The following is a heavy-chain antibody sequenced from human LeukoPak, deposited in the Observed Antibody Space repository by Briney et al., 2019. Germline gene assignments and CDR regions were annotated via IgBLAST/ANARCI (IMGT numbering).Heavy chain of an antibody. D-gene: IGHD1-7*01. V-gene: IGHV4-61*05. CDR2: IYYSGST. J-gene: IGHJ4*02. Sequence: SETLSLTCTVSGGSISSSGYYWGWIRQPPGKGLEWIGYIYYSGSTNYNPSLKSRVTMSVDTSKNQVSLKLISVTAADTAVYYCARENWNYGEDFWGQGTLVTVSS. CDR1: GGSISSSGYY. CDR3: ARENWNYGEDF.